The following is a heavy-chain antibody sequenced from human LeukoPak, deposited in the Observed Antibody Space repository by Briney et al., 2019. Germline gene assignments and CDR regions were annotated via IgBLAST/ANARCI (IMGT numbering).Heavy chain of an antibody. CDR2: ISGSGGST. Sequence: PTGGSLRLSCAASGFTFSSYAMSWVRQAPGKGLEWVSAISGSGGSTYYADSVKGRFTISRDNSKNTLYLQMNSLRAEDTAVYYCWTPPPDDYSNYWWFDPWGQGTLVTVSS. CDR1: GFTFSSYA. CDR3: WTPPPDDYSNYWWFDP. V-gene: IGHV3-23*01. D-gene: IGHD4-11*01. J-gene: IGHJ5*02.